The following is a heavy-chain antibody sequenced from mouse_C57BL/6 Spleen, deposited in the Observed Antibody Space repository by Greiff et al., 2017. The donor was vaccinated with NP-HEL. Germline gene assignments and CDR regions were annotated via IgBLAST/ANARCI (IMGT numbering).Heavy chain of an antibody. Sequence: QVQLQQSGAELVRPGASVTLSCKASGYTFTDHEMHWVKQTPVHGLEWIGAIDPETGGTAYNQKFKGKAILTADKSSSTAYMELRSLTSEDSAVYYCTRRGLRRYYFDYWGQGTTLTVSS. CDR3: TRRGLRRYYFDY. CDR2: IDPETGGT. V-gene: IGHV1-15*01. D-gene: IGHD2-2*01. J-gene: IGHJ2*01. CDR1: GYTFTDHE.